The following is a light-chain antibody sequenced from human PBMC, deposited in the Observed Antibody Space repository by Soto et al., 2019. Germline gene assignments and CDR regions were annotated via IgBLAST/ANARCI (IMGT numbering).Light chain of an antibody. CDR2: GAS. J-gene: IGKJ1*01. V-gene: IGKV3-15*01. Sequence: MTQSPDTLSVSPGDRVTLSCRASHSVGTNLAWYQQKPGQAPRLLIYGASARATDVPVRFSGSGSGTEFTRTISSLQSEDCAIYHCQQYNNWPTWTFGPGTRVEI. CDR1: HSVGTN. CDR3: QQYNNWPTWT.